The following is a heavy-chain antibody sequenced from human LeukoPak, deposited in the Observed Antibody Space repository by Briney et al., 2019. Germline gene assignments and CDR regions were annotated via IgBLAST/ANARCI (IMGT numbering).Heavy chain of an antibody. Sequence: SETLTLTCSVSGGSITRYYWSWIRQTPGKGLEWIGSVSRSGKTNFNSSLKSRVTISTDTSKTTLSLRLSSVTAADTAVYYCATGVILTGYYSPFDYWGQGTLVTVSS. CDR1: GGSITRYY. CDR2: VSRSGKT. V-gene: IGHV4-59*01. CDR3: ATGVILTGYYSPFDY. D-gene: IGHD3-9*01. J-gene: IGHJ4*02.